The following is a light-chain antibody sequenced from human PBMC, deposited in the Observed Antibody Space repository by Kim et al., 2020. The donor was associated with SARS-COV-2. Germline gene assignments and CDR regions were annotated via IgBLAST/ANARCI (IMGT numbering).Light chain of an antibody. J-gene: IGKJ1*01. V-gene: IGKV1-39*01. CDR1: QSIGTH. CDR3: QQSYSVPWT. CDR2: TTT. Sequence: DIQMTQSPSSLSASLGDRVTITCRASQSIGTHLNWFQQKPGKTPNLLIYTTTNLQSGVPSRFSGSGSGTGFTLTINSLQPEDFATYYCQQSYSVPWTFGQGTKVDIK.